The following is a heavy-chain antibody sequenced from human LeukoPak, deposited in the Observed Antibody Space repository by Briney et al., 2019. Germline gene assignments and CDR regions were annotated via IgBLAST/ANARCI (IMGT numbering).Heavy chain of an antibody. CDR3: ARCFVTALWFGELPEAWFDP. CDR1: GGSISSSNW. CDR2: IYHSGST. D-gene: IGHD3-10*01. V-gene: IGHV4-4*02. J-gene: IGHJ5*02. Sequence: PSGTLSLTCAVSGGSISSSNWWSWVRQPPGKGLEWIGEIYHSGSTNYNPSLKSRVTISVDTSKNQFSLKLSSVTAADTAVYYCARCFVTALWFGELPEAWFDPWGQGTLVTVSS.